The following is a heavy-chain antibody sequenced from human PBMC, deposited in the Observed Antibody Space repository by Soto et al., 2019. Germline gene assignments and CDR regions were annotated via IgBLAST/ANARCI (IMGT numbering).Heavy chain of an antibody. Sequence: QVQLVQSGAEVREPGASVKVSCKASGYSFTSLDINWVRQTAGQGLEWMGWMQPSTGRTGYAQKFHSRVTMTRDTSLNTAYMALTTLTSDDTAFYYCARGVSAGVDCWGQGTLFTVSS. CDR2: MQPSTGRT. V-gene: IGHV1-8*01. J-gene: IGHJ4*02. D-gene: IGHD1-26*01. CDR1: GYSFTSLD. CDR3: ARGVSAGVDC.